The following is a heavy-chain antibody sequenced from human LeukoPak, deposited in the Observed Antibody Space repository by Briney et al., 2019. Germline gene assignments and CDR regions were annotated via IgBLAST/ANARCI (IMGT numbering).Heavy chain of an antibody. CDR1: GYTFTGYY. J-gene: IGHJ3*02. V-gene: IGHV1-2*02. CDR2: INPNSGGT. D-gene: IGHD4/OR15-4a*01. CDR3: AREGTIDKGTVGAFDI. Sequence: ASVKVSCKAFGYTFTGYYMHWVRQAPGQGLEWMGWINPNSGGTNYAQKFQGRVTMTRDTSISTAYMELSRLRSDDTAVYYCAREGTIDKGTVGAFDIWGQGTMVTVSS.